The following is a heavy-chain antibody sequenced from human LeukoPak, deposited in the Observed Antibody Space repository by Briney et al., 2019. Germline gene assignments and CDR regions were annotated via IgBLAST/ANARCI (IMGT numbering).Heavy chain of an antibody. CDR2: ISAYTGMT. Sequence: ASVKVSCQTSGYTFSNYGIMWVRQAPGQGLEWMGWISAYTGMTKYVEKYEGRVTFTTDSSTNTAYMEMRRLTIDDTAVYYCARDEGEWESRNYWGQGTQVIVSS. J-gene: IGHJ4*02. D-gene: IGHD1-26*01. V-gene: IGHV1-18*01. CDR1: GYTFSNYG. CDR3: ARDEGEWESRNY.